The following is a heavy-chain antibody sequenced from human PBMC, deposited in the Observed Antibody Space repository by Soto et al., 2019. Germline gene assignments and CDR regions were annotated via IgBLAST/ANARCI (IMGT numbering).Heavy chain of an antibody. D-gene: IGHD3-3*01. CDR1: GFTFSSYA. CDR3: AKDVATEWDAFDI. J-gene: IGHJ3*02. V-gene: IGHV3-23*01. Sequence: EVQLLESGGGLVQPGGSLRLSCAASGFTFSSYAMSWVRHATGKGLEWVSALSGSGGSTFYADSVKGRFTISRDKSKNTLYVQVNRLRAEDTAVYYCAKDVATEWDAFDIWGQGTMVTVSS. CDR2: LSGSGGST.